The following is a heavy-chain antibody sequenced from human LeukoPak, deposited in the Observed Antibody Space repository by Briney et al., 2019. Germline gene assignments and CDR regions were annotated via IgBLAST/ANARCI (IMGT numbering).Heavy chain of an antibody. CDR2: VYMGGTT. V-gene: IGHV3-66*01. CDR3: ARGLLRDGYTYTYSFDY. D-gene: IGHD5-18*01. J-gene: IGHJ4*02. Sequence: GGSLRLSCAASGFTVSTNYMNWVRQAPGKGLEWVSVVYMGGTTYYADSVKGRFTISRDSTKNTIYLQMNNLRAVDTAVYYCARGLLRDGYTYTYSFDYWGQGALVTVSS. CDR1: GFTVSTNY.